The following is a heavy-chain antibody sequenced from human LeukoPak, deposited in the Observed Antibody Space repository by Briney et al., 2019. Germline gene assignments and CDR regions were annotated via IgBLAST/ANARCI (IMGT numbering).Heavy chain of an antibody. V-gene: IGHV3-23*01. D-gene: IGHD3-22*01. CDR1: GFTFRSYA. CDR2: ISGSGTST. J-gene: IGHJ4*03. Sequence: GGSLRHSCAASGFTFRSYALSWVRQAPGKGLEWVLAISGSGTSTYYADSVKGRFTISRDNSKNTLYLQMNSLRAEDTAVYYCEGTYYYDRSDDYWGHGTPVTVSS. CDR3: EGTYYYDRSDDY.